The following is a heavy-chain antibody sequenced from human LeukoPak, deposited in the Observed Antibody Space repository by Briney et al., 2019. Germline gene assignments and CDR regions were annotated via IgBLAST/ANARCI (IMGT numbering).Heavy chain of an antibody. CDR3: ARDPLVDGDYSHHFGY. D-gene: IGHD4-17*01. J-gene: IGHJ4*02. CDR1: GGTFSSYA. Sequence: SVKVSCEASGGTFSSYAISWVRQAPGQGLEWMGGIIRLFGTANYAQKFQGRVTITADESTSTAYMELSSLRSEDTAVYYCARDPLVDGDYSHHFGYWGQGTLVTVSS. CDR2: IIRLFGTA. V-gene: IGHV1-69*13.